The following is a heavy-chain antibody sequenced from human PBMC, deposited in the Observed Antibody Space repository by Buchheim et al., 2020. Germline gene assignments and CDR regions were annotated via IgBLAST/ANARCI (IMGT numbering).Heavy chain of an antibody. Sequence: QLQLHESGPGLVKPSETLSLTCTVSGGSISSDNYYWDWIRQPQGKGLEWIGNTYYSGGTHYNPSLKSRVTISDDRSKKQNSLQLSSVTAADTAVYYCTRGRISSSCHDYWGQGT. CDR1: GGSISSDNYY. CDR2: TYYSGGT. CDR3: TRGRISSSCHDY. D-gene: IGHD6-13*01. V-gene: IGHV4-39*07. J-gene: IGHJ4*02.